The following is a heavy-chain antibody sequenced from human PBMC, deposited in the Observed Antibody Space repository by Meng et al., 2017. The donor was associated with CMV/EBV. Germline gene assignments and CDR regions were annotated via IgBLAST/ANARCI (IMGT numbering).Heavy chain of an antibody. J-gene: IGHJ6*02. CDR1: GFTVSSNY. D-gene: IGHD3-3*01. CDR2: IYSGGST. CDR3: ARVATVRFLEVSGMDV. V-gene: IGHV3-53*01. Sequence: GESLKISCVASGFTVSSNYMSWVRQAPGKGLEWVSVIYSGGSTYYADSVKGRFTISRDNSKNTLYLQMNSLRAEDTAVYYCARVATVRFLEVSGMDVWGQGTTVTVSS.